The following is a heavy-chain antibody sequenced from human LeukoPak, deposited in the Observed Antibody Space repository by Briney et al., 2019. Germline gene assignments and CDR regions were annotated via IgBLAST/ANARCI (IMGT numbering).Heavy chain of an antibody. CDR2: INSDGSST. CDR3: AKGPEYYDSSGYRNYYYMDV. Sequence: GGSLRLSCAASGFTFSSYWMHWVRQAPGKGLVWVSRINSDGSSTSYADSVKGRFTISRDNAKNTLYLQMNSLRAEDMALYYCAKGPEYYDSSGYRNYYYMDVWGKGTTVTVSS. J-gene: IGHJ6*03. D-gene: IGHD3-22*01. CDR1: GFTFSSYW. V-gene: IGHV3-74*01.